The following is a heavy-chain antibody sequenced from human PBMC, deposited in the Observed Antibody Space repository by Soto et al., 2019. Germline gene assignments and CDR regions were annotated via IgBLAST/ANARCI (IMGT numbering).Heavy chain of an antibody. V-gene: IGHV3-11*05. CDR3: AKDQYSYGPAPVIAAAGRCDAFYI. CDR1: GFTFSGYY. CDR2: SSSNSSCT. J-gene: IGHJ3*02. D-gene: IGHD6-13*01. Sequence: AESLSLSCAASGFTFSGYYCSWVRLAPAKGLGWVSYSSSNSSCTNYADPVKGRFTIAKDNPKNTLYLQMNSRRAEDTPVYYCAKDQYSYGPAPVIAAAGRCDAFYIWGQGTRVTASS.